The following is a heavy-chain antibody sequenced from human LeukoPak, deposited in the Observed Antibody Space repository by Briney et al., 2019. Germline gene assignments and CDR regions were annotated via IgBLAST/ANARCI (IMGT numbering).Heavy chain of an antibody. J-gene: IGHJ6*03. D-gene: IGHD5-18*01. V-gene: IGHV1-2*02. CDR2: INPNSGGT. Sequence: ASVKVSCKASGYTFTGYYMHWVRQAPGQGLEWMGWINPNSGGTNYAQKFQGRVTMTRDTSISTAYMELSRLRSEDTAVYYCARGSSGYSYGLGYYYYYMDVWGKGTTVTISS. CDR3: ARGSSGYSYGLGYYYYYMDV. CDR1: GYTFTGYY.